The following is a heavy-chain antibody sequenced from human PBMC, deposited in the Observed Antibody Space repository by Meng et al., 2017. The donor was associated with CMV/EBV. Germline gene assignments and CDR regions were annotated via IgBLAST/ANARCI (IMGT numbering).Heavy chain of an antibody. J-gene: IGHJ4*02. V-gene: IGHV3-30-3*01. Sequence: QGAPGGVGGGVVRPGRALRHFCAASGFAFRSYAMHWVRQAPGKGLGWVAGISYDGSNKYYADSVKGRFTISRDNSKNTLYLQMNSLRAEDTAVYYCARGDYFDYWGQGTLVTVSS. CDR3: ARGDYFDY. CDR2: ISYDGSNK. CDR1: GFAFRSYA.